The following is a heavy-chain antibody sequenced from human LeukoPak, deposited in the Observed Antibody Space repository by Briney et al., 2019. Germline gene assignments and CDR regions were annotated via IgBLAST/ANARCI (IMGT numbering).Heavy chain of an antibody. V-gene: IGHV3-74*03. CDR3: ARDVGGILGDAFDI. CDR1: GFTFSNYW. D-gene: IGHD2-15*01. Sequence: GGSLRLSCAASGFTFSNYWMHWVRHAPGKGLVLVSRINSDGSNATYADSVKGRFTISRDNAKNTLYVQMNSLRAEDTAVYYCARDVGGILGDAFDIWGQGTMVTVSS. J-gene: IGHJ3*02. CDR2: INSDGSNA.